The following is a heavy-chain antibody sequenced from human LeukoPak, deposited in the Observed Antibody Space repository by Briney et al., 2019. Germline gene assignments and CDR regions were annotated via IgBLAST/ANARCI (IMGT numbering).Heavy chain of an antibody. Sequence: SVKVSCKASGGTFSSYAIRWVRQAPGQGLEWMGGIMPIFGTANYAQKFQGRVTITADESTSTAYMELSSLRSEDTAVYYCARDREYSSSSLNYWGQGTLVTVSS. D-gene: IGHD6-6*01. CDR2: IMPIFGTA. V-gene: IGHV1-69*01. CDR1: GGTFSSYA. J-gene: IGHJ4*02. CDR3: ARDREYSSSSLNY.